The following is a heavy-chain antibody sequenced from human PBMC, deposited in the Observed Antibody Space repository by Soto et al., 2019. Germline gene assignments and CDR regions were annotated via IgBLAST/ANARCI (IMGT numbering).Heavy chain of an antibody. CDR3: ARDRAHSSYYYYYRMDV. D-gene: IGHD3-22*01. CDR2: VYPGDSDT. V-gene: IGHV5-51*01. J-gene: IGHJ6*02. CDR1: GYRFANYW. Sequence: GESLKISCYGAGYRFANYWIAWVRQIPGKGLEWMGTVYPGDSDTRHSPSFQRQVTISADKSISTASLQWTSLKASDTAMYYCARDRAHSSYYYYYRMDVWGQGTTVTVSS.